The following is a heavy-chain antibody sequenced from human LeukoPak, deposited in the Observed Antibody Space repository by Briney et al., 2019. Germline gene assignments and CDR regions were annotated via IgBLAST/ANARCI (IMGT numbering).Heavy chain of an antibody. V-gene: IGHV3-66*01. Sequence: GGSLRLSCAASGFRFSSYAMSWVRQAPGKGLEWVSVIYSGGSTYYADSVKGRFTISRDNSKNTLYLQMNSLRAEDTAVYYCARESGYDLYYFDYWGQGTLVTVSS. CDR3: ARESGYDLYYFDY. CDR2: IYSGGST. D-gene: IGHD5-12*01. J-gene: IGHJ4*02. CDR1: GFRFSSYA.